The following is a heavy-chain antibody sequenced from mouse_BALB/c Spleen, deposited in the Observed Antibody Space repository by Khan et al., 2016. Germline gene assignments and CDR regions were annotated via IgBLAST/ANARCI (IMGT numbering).Heavy chain of an antibody. Sequence: EVELVESGGGLVQPGGSLKLSCAAAGFTFSNYGMSWVRQTPDKRLELVATINSNGGSTYYPDSVKGRFTISRDTAKNTLYLQMSSLKSEDTASYYCARAYLYAMDYWGQGTSVTVSS. D-gene: IGHD2-10*01. CDR2: INSNGGST. J-gene: IGHJ4*01. CDR1: GFTFSNYG. CDR3: ARAYLYAMDY. V-gene: IGHV5-6-3*01.